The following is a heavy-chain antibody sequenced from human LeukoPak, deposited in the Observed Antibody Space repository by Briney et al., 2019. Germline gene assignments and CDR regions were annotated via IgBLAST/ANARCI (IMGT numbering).Heavy chain of an antibody. J-gene: IGHJ4*02. CDR1: GFTFSSYS. CDR3: ARRGSSGCFDY. Sequence: GSLRLSCAASGFTFSSYSMNWVRQAAGKGLEWVSYIRSSSSTIYYADSVKGRFTISRDNAKNSLYLQMNSLTTEDTAVYYCARRGSSGCFDYWGQGMLVTVSS. CDR2: IRSSSSTI. V-gene: IGHV3-48*01. D-gene: IGHD6-19*01.